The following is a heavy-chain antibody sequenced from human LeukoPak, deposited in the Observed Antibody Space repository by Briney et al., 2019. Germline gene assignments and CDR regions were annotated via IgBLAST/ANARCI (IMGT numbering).Heavy chain of an antibody. J-gene: IGHJ4*02. Sequence: GASVKVSCKASGYTFTGYYMHWVRQAPGQGLEWMGWINPNSGGTNYAQRFQGRVTIIADKLASTTYMELSRLRSDDTAVYYCARGGTITSREYFESLDLWGQGTLVTVSS. D-gene: IGHD3-9*01. CDR3: ARGGTITSREYFESLDL. CDR1: GYTFTGYY. V-gene: IGHV1-2*02. CDR2: INPNSGGT.